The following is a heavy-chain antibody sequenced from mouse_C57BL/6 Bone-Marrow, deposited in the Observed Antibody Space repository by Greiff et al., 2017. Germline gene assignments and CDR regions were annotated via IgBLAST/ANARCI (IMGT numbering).Heavy chain of an antibody. CDR1: GFTFNTYA. V-gene: IGHV10-3*01. CDR2: IRSKSSNYAT. Sequence: EVNLVESGGGLVQPKGSLKLSCAASGFTFNTYAMHWVRQAPGKGLEWVARIRSKSSNYATYYADSVKDRFTISRDDSQSMRYLQMNNLKTEDTAMDYCVRDDYYGSSYVEGAMDYWGQGTSVTVSS. CDR3: VRDDYYGSSYVEGAMDY. D-gene: IGHD1-1*01. J-gene: IGHJ4*01.